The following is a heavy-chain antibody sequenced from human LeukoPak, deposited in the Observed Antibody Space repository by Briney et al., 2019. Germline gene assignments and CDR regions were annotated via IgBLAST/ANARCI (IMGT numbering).Heavy chain of an antibody. CDR3: ATGLVALHPTEYFQH. Sequence: ASVKVSCKVSGYTLTELSMHWVRQAPGKGLEWMGGFDPGDGETIYAQKFQGRVTMTEDTSTDTAYMELSSLRSEDTAVYYCATGLVALHPTEYFQHWGQGTLVTVSS. V-gene: IGHV1-24*01. CDR1: GYTLTELS. D-gene: IGHD2/OR15-2a*01. J-gene: IGHJ1*01. CDR2: FDPGDGET.